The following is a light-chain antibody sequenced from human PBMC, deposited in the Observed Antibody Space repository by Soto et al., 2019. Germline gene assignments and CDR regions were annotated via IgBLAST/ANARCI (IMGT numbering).Light chain of an antibody. CDR3: QQRSNWPSWT. CDR1: QSVSNNY. J-gene: IGKJ1*01. Sequence: IVLTHAPCTLSLSPLERATLSCMSIQSVSNNYLAWYQQKPGQAPRLLIFSASNRATGIPARFSGSGSGTDFTLTISSLEPEDFAVYYCQQRSNWPSWTFGQGTKV. CDR2: SAS. V-gene: IGKV3-11*01.